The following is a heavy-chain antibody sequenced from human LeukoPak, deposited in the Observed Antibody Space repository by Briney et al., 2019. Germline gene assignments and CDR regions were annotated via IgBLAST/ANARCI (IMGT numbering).Heavy chain of an antibody. CDR3: ARGRMVPATYYYGSGSYYFDY. J-gene: IGHJ4*02. V-gene: IGHV4-34*01. D-gene: IGHD3-10*01. CDR1: GGSFSGYY. Sequence: PSETLSLTCAVHGGSFSGYYWSWIRQPPGKGLEWIGEINHSGSTNYNPSLKSRVTISVDTSKNQFSLKLSSVTAADTAVYYCARGRMVPATYYYGSGSYYFDYWGQGTLVTVSS. CDR2: INHSGST.